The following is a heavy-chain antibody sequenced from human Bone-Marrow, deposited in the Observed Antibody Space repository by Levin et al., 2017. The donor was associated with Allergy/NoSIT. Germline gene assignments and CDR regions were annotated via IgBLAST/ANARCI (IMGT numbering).Heavy chain of an antibody. V-gene: IGHV1-69*13. CDR1: GGTFSNYG. D-gene: IGHD3-22*01. J-gene: IGHJ4*02. Sequence: SVKVSCKASGGTFSNYGISWVRQAPGQGLEWMGGIIPVSGTTNYALKFQGRFTITAEESTSTAYMELSSLRSDDTAVYYCARDRYSDNSGRFFELAYWGQGTLVTVSS. CDR3: ARDRYSDNSGRFFELAY. CDR2: IIPVSGTT.